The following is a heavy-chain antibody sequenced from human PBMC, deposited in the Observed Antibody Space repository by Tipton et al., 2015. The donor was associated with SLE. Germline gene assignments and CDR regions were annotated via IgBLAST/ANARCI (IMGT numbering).Heavy chain of an antibody. Sequence: TLSLTCTVSGGSISSSSYYWGWIRQPPGKGLEWIGSIYYSGSTYYNPSLKSRVTISVDTPKNQFSLKLSSVTAADTAVYYCARPPKTGYNVDLWGRGTLVTASS. J-gene: IGHJ2*01. D-gene: IGHD1-14*01. CDR2: IYYSGST. CDR3: ARPPKTGYNVDL. CDR1: GGSISSSSYY. V-gene: IGHV4-39*01.